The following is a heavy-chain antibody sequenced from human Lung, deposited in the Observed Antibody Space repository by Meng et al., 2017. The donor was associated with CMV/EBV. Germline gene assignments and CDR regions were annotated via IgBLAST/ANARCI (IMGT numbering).Heavy chain of an antibody. CDR2: ISSTSRYI. CDR3: AGVFRGGYYTNDY. V-gene: IGHV3-21*01. J-gene: IGHJ4*02. Sequence: GESXKISXATSGFTFSSYSMNWVRQAPGKGLEWVSFISSTSRYIFYADSVKGRFTISRDNAKNSVYIHMNSLRVEDTAVYYCAGVFRGGYYTNDYWGQGTLVTVSS. CDR1: GFTFSSYS. D-gene: IGHD3-3*01.